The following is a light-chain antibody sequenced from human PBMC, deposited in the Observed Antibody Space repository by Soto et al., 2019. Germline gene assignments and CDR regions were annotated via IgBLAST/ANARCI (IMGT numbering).Light chain of an antibody. CDR1: QSIGSN. Sequence: DLQMTQSPSSLSASVRDRVTISCRASQSIGSNLNWYQQSPGKAPKLLVFAASSKPRGVPLRFDVRGSGTDFSLTIYSLQPEDFGTYYCQQTHTFPWTFGQGTKVDVK. CDR3: QQTHTFPWT. V-gene: IGKV1-39*01. J-gene: IGKJ1*01. CDR2: AAS.